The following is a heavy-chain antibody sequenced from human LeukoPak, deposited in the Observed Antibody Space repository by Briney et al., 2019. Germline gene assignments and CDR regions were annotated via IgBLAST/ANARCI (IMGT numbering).Heavy chain of an antibody. Sequence: KASETLSLTCTVSGGSISSYYWSWIRQPPGKGLEWIGYIYYSGSTNYNPSLKSRVTISVDTSKNQFSLKLSSVTAADTAVYYCAREGIYGDYPDYWGQGTLVTVSS. CDR2: IYYSGST. CDR3: AREGIYGDYPDY. D-gene: IGHD4-17*01. J-gene: IGHJ4*02. CDR1: GGSISSYY. V-gene: IGHV4-59*01.